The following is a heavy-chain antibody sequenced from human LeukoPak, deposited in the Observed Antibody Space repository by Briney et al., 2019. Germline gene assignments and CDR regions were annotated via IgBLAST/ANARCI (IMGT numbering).Heavy chain of an antibody. V-gene: IGHV3-48*03. CDR3: ARAVGQDGEILGH. J-gene: IGHJ4*02. CDR2: ISSSGSTI. Sequence: PGGSLRLSCAASGFTFSSYEMNWVRQAPGKGLEWVSYISSSGSTIYYADSLKGRFTISTDNAKNSLYLEINSLRTEDTAVYYWARAVGQDGEILGHWGQGDLVTVSS. D-gene: IGHD1-26*01. CDR1: GFTFSSYE.